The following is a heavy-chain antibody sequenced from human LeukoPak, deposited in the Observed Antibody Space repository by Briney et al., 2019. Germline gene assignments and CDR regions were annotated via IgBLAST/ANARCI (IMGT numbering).Heavy chain of an antibody. J-gene: IGHJ4*02. CDR2: ISSSSYI. Sequence: PGGSLRLSCAASGFTFSSYSMNWVRQAPGKGLEWVSSISSSSYIYYADSVKGRFTISRDNAKNSLYLQMNSLRAEDTAVYYCARDGTSSWIQLWYEGYYFDYWGQGTLVTVSS. CDR3: ARDGTSSWIQLWYEGYYFDY. CDR1: GFTFSSYS. D-gene: IGHD5-18*01. V-gene: IGHV3-21*01.